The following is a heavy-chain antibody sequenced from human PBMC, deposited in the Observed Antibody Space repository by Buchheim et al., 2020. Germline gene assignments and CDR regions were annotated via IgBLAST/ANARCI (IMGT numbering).Heavy chain of an antibody. D-gene: IGHD6-19*01. V-gene: IGHV3-30*18. J-gene: IGHJ4*02. Sequence: QVQLVESGGGVVQPGRSLRLSCAASGFTFSSYGMHWVRQAPGKGLEWVAVISYDGSNKYYADSVKGRVTISRDNSKNTLYLQMNSLRAEDTAVYYCAKDDPNFSGWLAYWGQGTL. CDR1: GFTFSSYG. CDR3: AKDDPNFSGWLAY. CDR2: ISYDGSNK.